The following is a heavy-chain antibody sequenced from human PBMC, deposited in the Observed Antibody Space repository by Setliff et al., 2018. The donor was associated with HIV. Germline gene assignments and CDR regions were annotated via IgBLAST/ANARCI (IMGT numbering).Heavy chain of an antibody. CDR2: INQSGSA. CDR3: ARGLSIFGVATPGFYSFMDV. V-gene: IGHV4-34*01. CDR1: GGSLSGYY. D-gene: IGHD3-3*01. Sequence: LSLTCAVYGGSLSGYYWTWIRQPPGKGLEWVAEINQSGSANYNPSLKSRVTLSVDTSRNQFSLEINSVTAADTAVYYCARGLSIFGVATPGFYSFMDVWGKGTTVTV. J-gene: IGHJ6*03.